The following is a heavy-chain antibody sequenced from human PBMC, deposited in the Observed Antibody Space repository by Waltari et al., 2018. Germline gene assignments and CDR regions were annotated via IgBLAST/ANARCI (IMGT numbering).Heavy chain of an antibody. V-gene: IGHV4-38-2*01. CDR1: GYSISSGYY. CDR3: ARSYYDFWSGLNWFDP. D-gene: IGHD3-3*01. Sequence: QVQLQESGPGLVKPSETLSLTCAVSGYSISSGYYWGWIRQPPGKGLEWIGGIDHSGATDYNPSLKSRVTISVDTSKNQFSLKLSSVTAADTAVYYCARSYYDFWSGLNWFDPWGQGTLVTVSS. CDR2: IDHSGAT. J-gene: IGHJ5*02.